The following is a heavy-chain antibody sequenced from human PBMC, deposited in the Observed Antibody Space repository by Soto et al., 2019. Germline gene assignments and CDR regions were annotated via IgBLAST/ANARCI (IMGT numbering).Heavy chain of an antibody. V-gene: IGHV1-69*13. Sequence: SVKVSCEASGGSFSSYAICWVRQAPGQGLAWMGGITLRFRTTNNAQRSQGRDTITADETTSRAYMGLSSRRPEDTAVHYCARDRTDHHYDISTGYSLWGQATLVTVSS. D-gene: IGHD3-9*01. J-gene: IGHJ4*02. CDR2: ITLRFRTT. CDR1: GGSFSSYA. CDR3: ARDRTDHHYDISTGYSL.